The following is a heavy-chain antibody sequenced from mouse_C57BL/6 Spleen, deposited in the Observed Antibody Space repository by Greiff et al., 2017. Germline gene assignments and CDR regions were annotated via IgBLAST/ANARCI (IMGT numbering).Heavy chain of an antibody. Sequence: VHLVEPGPELVKPGASVKLSCKASGYTFTSYDINWVKQRPGQGLEWIGWIYPRDGSTKYNEKFKGKATLTVDTSSSTAYMELHSLTSEDSAVYFCARWVLHQATFLFAYWGQGTLVTVAA. D-gene: IGHD2-1*01. J-gene: IGHJ3*01. CDR1: GYTFTSYD. CDR3: ARWVLHQATFLFAY. V-gene: IGHV1-85*01. CDR2: IYPRDGST.